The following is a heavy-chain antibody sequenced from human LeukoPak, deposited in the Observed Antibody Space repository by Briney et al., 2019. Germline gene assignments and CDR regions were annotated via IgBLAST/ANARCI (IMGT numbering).Heavy chain of an antibody. J-gene: IGHJ3*02. CDR1: GGSISSSNW. CDR2: IYYSGST. CDR3: AGISSYDAFDI. D-gene: IGHD2-2*01. V-gene: IGHV4-4*02. Sequence: PSETLSLTCAVSGGSISSSNWWSWVRQPPGKGLEWIGEIYYSGSTYYNPSLKSRVTISVDTSKNQFSLKLSSVTAADTAVYYCAGISSYDAFDIWGQGTMVTVSS.